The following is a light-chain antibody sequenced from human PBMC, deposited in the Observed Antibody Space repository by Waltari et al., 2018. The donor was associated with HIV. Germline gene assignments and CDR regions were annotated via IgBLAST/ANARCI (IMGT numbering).Light chain of an antibody. CDR3: QVWDGRGDPVI. V-gene: IGLV3-21*02. Sequence: SYVLTQPPSVSVAPGQTARITCGGNNIAATKSVHWYRLNPGQAPVVVIYDDRDRASGIPDRCSGSSDGDTATLTISRAEAGDEAEYYCQVWDGRGDPVIFGGGTKLGVV. CDR1: NIAATKS. CDR2: DDR. J-gene: IGLJ2*01.